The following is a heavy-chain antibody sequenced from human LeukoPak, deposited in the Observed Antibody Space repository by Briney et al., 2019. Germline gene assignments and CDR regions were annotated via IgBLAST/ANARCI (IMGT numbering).Heavy chain of an antibody. J-gene: IGHJ5*02. CDR3: VACSGASCYGDRFDP. Sequence: PGGSLRLSCAASGFTFASYTMTWVRQAPGKGLEWVSSTDGTTYYADSVRGRFTIPRDNSKNTLFLQMNTLRAEDTALYYCVACSGASCYGDRFDPWGQGTLVTVSS. CDR2: TDGTT. D-gene: IGHD2-2*01. CDR1: GFTFASYT. V-gene: IGHV3-23*01.